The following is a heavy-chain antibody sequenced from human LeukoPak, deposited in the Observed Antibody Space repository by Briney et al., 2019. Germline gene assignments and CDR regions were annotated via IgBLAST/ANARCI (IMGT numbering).Heavy chain of an antibody. D-gene: IGHD5/OR15-5a*01. Sequence: PGGSLRLSCAASGFTFSSYEMNWVRQAPGKGLEWVSYISSSGSTIYYADSVKGRFTISRDNAKNSLYLQMNTLNAEDTAVYYCARGVRRSDYWGQGTLVTVSS. CDR1: GFTFSSYE. J-gene: IGHJ4*02. CDR2: ISSSGSTI. V-gene: IGHV3-48*03. CDR3: ARGVRRSDY.